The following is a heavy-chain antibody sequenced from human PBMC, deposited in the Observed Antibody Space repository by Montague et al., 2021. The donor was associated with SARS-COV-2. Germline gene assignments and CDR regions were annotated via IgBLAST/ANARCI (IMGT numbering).Heavy chain of an antibody. CDR1: GGSITGYY. CDR2: IYDGGAV. CDR3: VRDHPYGGPRGAYDI. J-gene: IGHJ3*02. V-gene: IGHV4-59*01. Sequence: SETLSLTCTVSGGSITGYYWSWLRRSPGKGLEWIAYIYDGGAVNXNPSLASRVTISTDTSKNQLSLKVNSVTAADTAVYYCVRDHPYGGPRGAYDIWGQGTVVTVSS. D-gene: IGHD4-23*01.